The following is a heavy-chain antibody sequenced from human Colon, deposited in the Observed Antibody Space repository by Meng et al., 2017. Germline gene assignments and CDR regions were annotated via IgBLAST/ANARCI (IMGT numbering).Heavy chain of an antibody. V-gene: IGHV1-46*01. Sequence: ASVKVSCKASGYTFSSYFMHWVRQAPGQGLEWMGVISPNYADTTYAQKFQGRVTMTRDTSTSTVSMELSSLTSEDTAVYYCARGSWGFPDFWGQGTLVTVSS. CDR1: GYTFSSYF. J-gene: IGHJ4*02. CDR2: ISPNYADT. D-gene: IGHD1-26*01. CDR3: ARGSWGFPDF.